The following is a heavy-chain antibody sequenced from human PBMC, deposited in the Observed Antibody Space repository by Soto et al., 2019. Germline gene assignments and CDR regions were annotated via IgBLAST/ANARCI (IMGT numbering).Heavy chain of an antibody. CDR1: GCTFSSYA. Sequence: VQLVQSGAEVKKPGSSVKVSCKASGCTFSSYAISWVRQAHGQGLEWMGGIIPIFGTANYAQKFQGRVTITADESTSTAYMELSSMRDEATAVYYCAIVGNCGGDYSVDYWGQGTLVTVAS. J-gene: IGHJ4*02. D-gene: IGHD2-21*02. V-gene: IGHV1-69*01. CDR2: IIPIFGTA. CDR3: AIVGNCGGDYSVDY.